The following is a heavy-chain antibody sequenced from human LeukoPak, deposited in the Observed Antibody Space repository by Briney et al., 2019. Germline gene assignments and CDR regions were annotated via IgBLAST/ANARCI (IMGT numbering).Heavy chain of an antibody. J-gene: IGHJ4*02. Sequence: GGSLTLSCVASGFTFRSYAMSWVRQAPGKGLEWVSATSGRGDNTHYADSVKGRFTISRDNSRNTLYLQMSSLTAEDTAVYYCAKDRIAVTDDLDSWGQGTLVTVSS. CDR1: GFTFRSYA. CDR3: AKDRIAVTDDLDS. CDR2: TSGRGDNT. V-gene: IGHV3-23*01. D-gene: IGHD6-19*01.